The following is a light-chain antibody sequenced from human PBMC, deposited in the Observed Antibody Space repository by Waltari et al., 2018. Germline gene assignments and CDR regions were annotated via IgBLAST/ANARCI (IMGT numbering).Light chain of an antibody. J-gene: IGLJ2*01. CDR2: FND. CDR3: AAWDDSLDGLV. CDR1: SSNIGSNA. V-gene: IGLV1-36*01. Sequence: QSVLTQPPSVSAAPRQRVTISCSGTSSNIGSNAVNWYQHVPRNPPKLPMAFNDLRPPGVSDRFSGSKSGTSASLAISGLQPEDEADYYCAAWDDSLDGLVFGGGTKVTVL.